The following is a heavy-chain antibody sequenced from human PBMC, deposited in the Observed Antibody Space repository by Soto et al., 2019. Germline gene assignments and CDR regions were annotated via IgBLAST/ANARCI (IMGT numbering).Heavy chain of an antibody. CDR2: INHSGST. V-gene: IGHV4-34*01. CDR1: GGSFSGYY. Sequence: SETLSLTCTVYGGSFSGYYWSWIRQPPGKGLEWIGEINHSGSTNYNPSLKSRVTISVDTSKNQFSLKLSSVTAADTAVYYCARGLYYDSSGYHHWGQGTLVTVSS. J-gene: IGHJ4*02. CDR3: ARGLYYDSSGYHH. D-gene: IGHD3-22*01.